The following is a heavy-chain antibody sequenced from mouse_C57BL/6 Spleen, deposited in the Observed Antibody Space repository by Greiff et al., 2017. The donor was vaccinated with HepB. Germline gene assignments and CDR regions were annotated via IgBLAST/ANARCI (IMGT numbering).Heavy chain of an antibody. CDR1: GYTFTDYY. J-gene: IGHJ2*01. Sequence: EVQLQQSGPELVKPGASVKISCKASGYTFTDYYMNWVKQSHGKSLEWIGDINPNNGGTSYNQKFKGKATLTVDKSSSTAYMELRSLTSEDSAVYYCARERSWDGYYYFDYWGQGTTLTVSS. V-gene: IGHV1-26*01. CDR3: ARERSWDGYYYFDY. CDR2: INPNNGGT. D-gene: IGHD2-3*01.